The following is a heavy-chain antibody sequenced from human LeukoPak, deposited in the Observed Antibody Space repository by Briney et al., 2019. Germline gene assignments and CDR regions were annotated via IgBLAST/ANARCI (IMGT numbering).Heavy chain of an antibody. CDR1: GYTFTGYY. D-gene: IGHD2-15*01. J-gene: IGHJ6*02. V-gene: IGHV1-2*06. CDR2: INPNSGGT. Sequence: ASVKVSCKASGYTFTGYYMHWVRQAPGQGLEWMGRINPNSGGTNYAQKFQGRVTMTRDTSISTAYMELRSLRSDDTAVYYCARDLAIYCSGGSCYPTYYYYGMDVWGQGTTVTVSS. CDR3: ARDLAIYCSGGSCYPTYYYYGMDV.